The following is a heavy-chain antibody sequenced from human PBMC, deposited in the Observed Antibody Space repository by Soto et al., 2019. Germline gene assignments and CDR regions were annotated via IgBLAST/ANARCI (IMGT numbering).Heavy chain of an antibody. J-gene: IGHJ5*02. CDR1: GYTFTGYY. D-gene: IGHD6-6*01. V-gene: IGHV1-2*04. CDR3: ARDPGNSIAARPNWFDP. CDR2: INPNSGGT. Sequence: ASVKVSCKASGYTFTGYYMHWVRQAPGQGLEWMGWINPNSGGTNYAQKFQGWVTMTRDTSISTAYMELSRLRSDDTAVYYCARDPGNSIAARPNWFDPWGQGTLVTVSS.